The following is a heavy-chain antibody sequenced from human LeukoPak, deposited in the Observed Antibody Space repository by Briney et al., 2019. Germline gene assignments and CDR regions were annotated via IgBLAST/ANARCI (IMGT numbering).Heavy chain of an antibody. J-gene: IGHJ4*02. CDR2: IYSGGST. Sequence: GGSLRLSCAASGFTVSSNYMSWVRQAPGKGLEWVSVIYSGGSTYYADSVKGRFTISRDNSKNTLYLQMNSLRAEDTAVYYCAKDDDVDTAMVIDYWGQGTLVTVSS. CDR1: GFTVSSNY. D-gene: IGHD5-18*01. CDR3: AKDDDVDTAMVIDY. V-gene: IGHV3-53*01.